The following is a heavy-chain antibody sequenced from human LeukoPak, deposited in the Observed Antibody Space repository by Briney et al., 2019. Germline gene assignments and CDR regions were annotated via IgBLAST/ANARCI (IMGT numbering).Heavy chain of an antibody. V-gene: IGHV1-2*02. CDR1: GYTFTAYY. D-gene: IGHD5-18*01. CDR3: ARAGGGYSSGWGAFDI. Sequence: ASVKVSCKASGYTFTAYYIHWVRQAPGQGLEWMGWIYPASGGTSYAQKFQGRVTMTSDTSISTAYMELSRLRSDDTAVYFCARAGGGYSSGWGAFDIWGQGTMVTVSS. J-gene: IGHJ3*02. CDR2: IYPASGGT.